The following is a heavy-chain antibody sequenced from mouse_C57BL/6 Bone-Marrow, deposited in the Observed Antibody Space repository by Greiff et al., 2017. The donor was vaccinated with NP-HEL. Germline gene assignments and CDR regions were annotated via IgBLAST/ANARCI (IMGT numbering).Heavy chain of an antibody. Sequence: VKLMESDAELVKPGASVKISCKVSGYTFTDHTIHWMKQRPEQGLEWIGYIYPRDGSTKYNEKFKGKATLTADKSSSTAYMQLNSLTSEDSAVYFCAYYGNFYAMDYWGQGTSVTVSS. CDR2: IYPRDGST. D-gene: IGHD2-1*01. J-gene: IGHJ4*01. CDR3: AYYGNFYAMDY. V-gene: IGHV1-78*01. CDR1: GYTFTDHT.